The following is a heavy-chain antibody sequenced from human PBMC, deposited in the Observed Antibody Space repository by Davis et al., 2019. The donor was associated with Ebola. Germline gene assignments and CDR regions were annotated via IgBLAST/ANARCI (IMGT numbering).Heavy chain of an antibody. D-gene: IGHD1-26*01. V-gene: IGHV3-48*01. J-gene: IGHJ3*02. CDR1: GFTFSTHS. Sequence: GESLKISCVTSGFTFSTHSMNWVRQAPGKGLEWVSYIGISRSASTTFYADSVQGRFTISRDNAKNSLYLQMNSLRAEGTALYHCARIVGAGWISDAFDIWGQGTMVTVSS. CDR3: ARIVGAGWISDAFDI. CDR2: IGISRSASTT.